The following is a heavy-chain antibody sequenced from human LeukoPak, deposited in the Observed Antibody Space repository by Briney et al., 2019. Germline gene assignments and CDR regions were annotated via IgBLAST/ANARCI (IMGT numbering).Heavy chain of an antibody. CDR2: ISGYNGNT. CDR1: GYTFTSHG. D-gene: IGHD3-10*01. V-gene: IGHV1-18*01. Sequence: ASVKVSCKASGYTFTSHGIGWVRQAPGQGLEWIGWISGYNGNTKYAQKVQGRVTMTTDTSTSTAYMELRSLRSDDTAVYYCARGLLLWFGDPRGPFDYWGQGTLVTVSS. CDR3: ARGLLLWFGDPRGPFDY. J-gene: IGHJ4*02.